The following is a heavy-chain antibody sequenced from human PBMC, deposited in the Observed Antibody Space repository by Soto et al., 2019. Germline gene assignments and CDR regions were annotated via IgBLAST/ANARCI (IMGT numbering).Heavy chain of an antibody. CDR2: MNPNSGNT. V-gene: IGHV1-8*01. Sequence: ASVKVSCKASGYTFTSYDINWVRQATGQGLEWMGWMNPNSGNTGYAQKFQGRVTMTRNTSISTAYMELSSLRSEDTAVYYCARGTKKLAYCSSTSCYDPYYYYYYMDVWGKGTTVTVSS. CDR3: ARGTKKLAYCSSTSCYDPYYYYYYMDV. D-gene: IGHD2-2*01. J-gene: IGHJ6*03. CDR1: GYTFTSYD.